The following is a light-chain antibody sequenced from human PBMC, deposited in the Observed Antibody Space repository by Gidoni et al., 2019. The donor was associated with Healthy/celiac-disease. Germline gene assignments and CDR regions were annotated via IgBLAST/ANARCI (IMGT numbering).Light chain of an antibody. Sequence: EVGMTQSPAPLSVSPGERATLSCRASQSVRSNLAWYQQKPGQAPRLLIYGASTRATGIPARFSGSGSVTEFTLTISSLQSEDFAVYYCQQYNNWPPNTFGQGTKLETK. CDR2: GAS. CDR3: QQYNNWPPNT. V-gene: IGKV3-15*01. J-gene: IGKJ2*01. CDR1: QSVRSN.